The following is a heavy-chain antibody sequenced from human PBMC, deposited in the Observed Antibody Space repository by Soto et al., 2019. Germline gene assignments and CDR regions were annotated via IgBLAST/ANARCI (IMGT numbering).Heavy chain of an antibody. D-gene: IGHD1-26*01. V-gene: IGHV1-2*02. CDR1: GYTFTGYY. CDR3: AKGGAIVAAGTRVYLYNAMDV. J-gene: IGHJ6*02. Sequence: ASVKVSCKASGYTFTGYYVHWVRQAPGQGLERMGWINPNSGDTYLAQRFQGRVTMNRDTSIGTAYMELRGLTSDDTAEYYCAKGGAIVAAGTRVYLYNAMDVWGQGTTVTVSS. CDR2: INPNSGDT.